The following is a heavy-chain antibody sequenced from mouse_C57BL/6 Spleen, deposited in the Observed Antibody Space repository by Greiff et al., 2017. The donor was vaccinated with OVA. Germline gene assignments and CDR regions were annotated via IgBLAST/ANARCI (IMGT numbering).Heavy chain of an antibody. V-gene: IGHV1-53*01. Sequence: QVQLKQPGTELVKPGASVKLSCKASGYTFTSYWMHWVKQRPGQGLEWIGNINPSNGGTNYNEKFKSKATLTVDKSSSTAYMQLSSLTSEDSAVYYCARYPITTVVDYAMDYWGQGTSVTVSS. CDR2: INPSNGGT. CDR1: GYTFTSYW. D-gene: IGHD1-1*01. CDR3: ARYPITTVVDYAMDY. J-gene: IGHJ4*01.